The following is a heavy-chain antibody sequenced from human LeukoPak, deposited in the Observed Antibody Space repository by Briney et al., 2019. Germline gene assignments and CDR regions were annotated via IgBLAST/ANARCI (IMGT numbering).Heavy chain of an antibody. J-gene: IGHJ3*02. CDR3: ARDPTSSWETAFDI. CDR1: GFTFSSYS. D-gene: IGHD1-26*01. V-gene: IGHV3-48*01. Sequence: GGSLRLSCEASGFTFSSYSMNWVRQAPGKGLEWILYISTSTTTIYYANSVKGRFTISRDNAKKSLYLQMNSLRVEDTGVYYCARDPTSSWETAFDIWGQGTMVTVSS. CDR2: ISTSTTTI.